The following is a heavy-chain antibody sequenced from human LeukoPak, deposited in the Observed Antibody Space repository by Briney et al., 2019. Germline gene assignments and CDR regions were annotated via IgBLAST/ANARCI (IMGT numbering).Heavy chain of an antibody. D-gene: IGHD3-10*02. V-gene: IGHV3-21*01. Sequence: GGSLRLSCAASGFSFSYYSMNRVRQAPGKGLEWVSSIASSGNYIYYADSLKGRFTVYRDNAKNSVYLQMNSLRAEDTAVYYCAELGITMIGGVWGKGTTVTISS. CDR3: AELGITMIGGV. J-gene: IGHJ6*04. CDR2: IASSGNYI. CDR1: GFSFSYYS.